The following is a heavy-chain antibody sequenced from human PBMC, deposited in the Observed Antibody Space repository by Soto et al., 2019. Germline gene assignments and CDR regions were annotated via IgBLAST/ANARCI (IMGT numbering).Heavy chain of an antibody. J-gene: IGHJ5*02. D-gene: IGHD3-10*01. V-gene: IGHV3-23*01. Sequence: PGGSLRLSCAASGFTFSTYAISWVRQAPGKGLEWVSAISDSGGRTYYADSVQGRFTISRDNSKNTLFLQMSSLRAEDTAIYYCARDAISMVRGTNNWFDPWGQGTLVTVSS. CDR1: GFTFSTYA. CDR3: ARDAISMVRGTNNWFDP. CDR2: ISDSGGRT.